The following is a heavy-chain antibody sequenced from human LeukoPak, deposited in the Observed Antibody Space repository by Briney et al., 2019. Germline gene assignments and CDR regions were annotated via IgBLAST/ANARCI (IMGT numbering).Heavy chain of an antibody. CDR1: GYTFTGYY. Sequence: ASVKVSCKASGYTFTGYYMHWVRQAPGQGLEWMGWINPNSGGTNYAQKFQGRVTMTRDTSISTAYMELSRLRSDDTAVYYCARSVAYYDYVWGSYRFDAFDIWGQGTMVTVSS. CDR2: INPNSGGT. CDR3: ARSVAYYDYVWGSYRFDAFDI. V-gene: IGHV1-2*02. D-gene: IGHD3-16*02. J-gene: IGHJ3*02.